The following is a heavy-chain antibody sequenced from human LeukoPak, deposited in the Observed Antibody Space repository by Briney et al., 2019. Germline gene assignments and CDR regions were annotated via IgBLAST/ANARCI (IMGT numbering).Heavy chain of an antibody. Sequence: ASVKVSCKASGYTFTSYGISWVRQAPGQGLEGMGWISAYNGNTNYAQKLQGRVTMTTDTSTSTAYMELRSLRSDDTAVYYCARDWEVAIHRRIDYWGRGTLVTVSS. V-gene: IGHV1-18*01. CDR3: ARDWEVAIHRRIDY. J-gene: IGHJ4*02. D-gene: IGHD5-12*01. CDR2: ISAYNGNT. CDR1: GYTFTSYG.